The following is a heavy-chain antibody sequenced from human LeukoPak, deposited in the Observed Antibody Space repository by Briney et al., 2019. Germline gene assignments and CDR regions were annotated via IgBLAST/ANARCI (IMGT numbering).Heavy chain of an antibody. CDR1: GGSISIYY. CDR3: AREDPRYPGWFDP. Sequence: SETLSLTCTVSGGSISIYYWSWIRQPPGKGLEWIGYIYYSGSTNYNPSLKSRVTISVDTSKNQFSLKLSSVTAADTAVYYCAREDPRYPGWFDPWGQGTLVTVSS. V-gene: IGHV4-59*01. CDR2: IYYSGST. J-gene: IGHJ5*02. D-gene: IGHD1-14*01.